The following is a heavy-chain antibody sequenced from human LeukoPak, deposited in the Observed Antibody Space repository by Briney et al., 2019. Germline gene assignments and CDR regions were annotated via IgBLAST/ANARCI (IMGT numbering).Heavy chain of an antibody. V-gene: IGHV1-2*06. CDR1: GYTCTSYY. CDR3: ARGLRLGELSLYLLDY. J-gene: IGHJ4*02. Sequence: ASVKVSCKASGYTCTSYYMHWVRQAPGQGLEWMGRINPNSGGTNYAQKFQGRVTMTRDTSISTAYMELSRLRSDNTAVYYCARGLRLGELSLYLLDYWGQGTLVTVSS. D-gene: IGHD3-16*02. CDR2: INPNSGGT.